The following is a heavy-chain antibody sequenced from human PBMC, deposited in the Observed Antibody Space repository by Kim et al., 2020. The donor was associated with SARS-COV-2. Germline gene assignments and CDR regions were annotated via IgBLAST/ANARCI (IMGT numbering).Heavy chain of an antibody. V-gene: IGHV3-23*01. J-gene: IGHJ1*01. CDR1: GFTFNSYA. D-gene: IGHD6-13*01. Sequence: GGSLRLSCAASGFTFNSYAMNWVRQAPGKGLEWVSGISGNGISTYYADSVKGRFTISRDNSKHTLYLQLNSMRAEDTAIYYCAKDPPGGYCSSYSRAEYLQHWGQGTLVTVSS. CDR2: ISGNGIST. CDR3: AKDPPGGYCSSYSRAEYLQH.